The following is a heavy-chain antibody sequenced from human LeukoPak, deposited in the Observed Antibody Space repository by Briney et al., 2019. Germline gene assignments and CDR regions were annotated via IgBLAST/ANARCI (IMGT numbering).Heavy chain of an antibody. CDR1: GGSISSYY. D-gene: IGHD5-12*01. Sequence: SETLSLTCTVSGGSISSYYWGWIRQPPGKGLEWIGSIYYSGSTYYNPSLKSRVTISVDTSKNQFSLKLSSVTAADTAVYYCASTLLVATWDYWGQGTLVTVSS. CDR2: IYYSGST. J-gene: IGHJ4*02. V-gene: IGHV4-39*07. CDR3: ASTLLVATWDY.